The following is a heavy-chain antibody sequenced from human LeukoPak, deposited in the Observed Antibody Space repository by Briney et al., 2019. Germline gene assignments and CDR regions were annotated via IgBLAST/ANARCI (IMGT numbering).Heavy chain of an antibody. Sequence: ASVKLSCTASGYTFTSYGISWVRQAPGQGLERMGWISAYNGNTNYAQELQGRVTITTDTSTNTAYIELRSLRSADTAVYYYARYQRWFDPWGQGTGVTVSS. CDR1: GYTFTSYG. J-gene: IGHJ5*02. CDR3: ARYQRWFDP. D-gene: IGHD6-25*01. V-gene: IGHV1-18*01. CDR2: ISAYNGNT.